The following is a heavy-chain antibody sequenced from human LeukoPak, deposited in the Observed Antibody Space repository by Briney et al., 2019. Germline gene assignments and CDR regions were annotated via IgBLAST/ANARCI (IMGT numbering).Heavy chain of an antibody. CDR2: ISSNGGST. J-gene: IGHJ3*02. D-gene: IGHD6-6*01. Sequence: GGSLRLSCAASGFTFSSYAMHWVRQAPGKGLEYVSAISSNGGSTYYASSVKGRFTISRDNSKNTLYLQMGSLRAEDMAVYYCARTPAGTARPAFDIWGQGTMVTVSS. CDR3: ARTPAGTARPAFDI. CDR1: GFTFSSYA. V-gene: IGHV3-64*01.